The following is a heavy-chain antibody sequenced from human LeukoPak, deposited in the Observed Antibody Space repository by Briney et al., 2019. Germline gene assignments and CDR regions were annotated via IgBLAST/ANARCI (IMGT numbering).Heavy chain of an antibody. Sequence: PSETLSLTCAVYGGSFSGYYWSWIRQPPGKGLEWIGEINHSGSTNYNPSLKGRVTISVDTSKNQFSLKLSSVTAADTAVYYCASCERGYSYGYDYYYYMDVWGKGTTVTVSS. J-gene: IGHJ6*03. CDR3: ASCERGYSYGYDYYYYMDV. CDR1: GGSFSGYY. V-gene: IGHV4-34*01. D-gene: IGHD5-18*01. CDR2: INHSGST.